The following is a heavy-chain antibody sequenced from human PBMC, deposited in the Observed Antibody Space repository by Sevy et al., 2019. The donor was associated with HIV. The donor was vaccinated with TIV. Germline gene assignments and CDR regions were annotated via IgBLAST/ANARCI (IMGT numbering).Heavy chain of an antibody. CDR3: AKAYGSGSPPDY. CDR2: ISASGGST. J-gene: IGHJ4*02. CDR1: GFIFNSYA. Sequence: GGSLRLSCAASGFIFNSYALSWVRQAPGKGLEWVSTISASGGSTYYAHSVKGRFTISRDNFKNTVELHMNSLGVEDTAVYYCAKAYGSGSPPDYWGQGILVTVSS. D-gene: IGHD3-10*01. V-gene: IGHV3-23*01.